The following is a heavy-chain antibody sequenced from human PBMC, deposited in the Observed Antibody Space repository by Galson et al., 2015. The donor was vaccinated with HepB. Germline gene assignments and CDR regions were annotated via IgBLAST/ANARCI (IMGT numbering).Heavy chain of an antibody. CDR1: GFTFSNYA. CDR2: ISGSGDDT. CDR3: ARGRQLDP. D-gene: IGHD3-16*01. Sequence: SLRLSCAASGFTFSNYAMSWVRQAPGKGLEWVSVISGSGDDTHYTGSVKGRFIISRDNSKNTLNLQMDSLRAEDTAVYYCARGRQLDPWGQGTLVTVSS. J-gene: IGHJ5*02. V-gene: IGHV3-23*01.